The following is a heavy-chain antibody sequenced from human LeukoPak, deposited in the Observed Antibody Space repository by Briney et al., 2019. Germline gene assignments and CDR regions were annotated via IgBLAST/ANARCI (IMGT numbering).Heavy chain of an antibody. Sequence: SETLSLTCTVSGDSLNTYYWDWIRQPAGKGLEWIGRIHHSGATNYNPSLKSRVTMSVDTPKNQFSLILRSVTAADTAVYYCARDKGVERLGGVYFDSWGQGTLVIVSS. D-gene: IGHD1-26*01. J-gene: IGHJ4*02. CDR2: IHHSGAT. V-gene: IGHV4-4*07. CDR3: ARDKGVERLGGVYFDS. CDR1: GDSLNTYY.